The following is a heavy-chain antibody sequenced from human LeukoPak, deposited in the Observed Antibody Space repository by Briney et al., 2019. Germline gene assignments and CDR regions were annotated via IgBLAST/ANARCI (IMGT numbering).Heavy chain of an antibody. Sequence: SETLSLTCAVYGGSFSGYYWSWIRQPPGKGLEWIGEINHSGSTNYNPYLTSRVTVSVDTSKKQFSRNLSCVTAADTAVYYCARVGGYLRNKWFDPWGQGTLVTVSS. CDR2: INHSGST. CDR1: GGSFSGYY. V-gene: IGHV4-34*01. J-gene: IGHJ5*02. CDR3: ARVGGYLRNKWFDP. D-gene: IGHD5-12*01.